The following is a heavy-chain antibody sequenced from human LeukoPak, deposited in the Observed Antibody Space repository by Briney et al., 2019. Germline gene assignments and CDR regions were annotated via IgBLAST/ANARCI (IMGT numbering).Heavy chain of an antibody. V-gene: IGHV4-59*01. CDR1: GGSISSYY. J-gene: IGHJ4*02. CDR2: IYYSGST. CDR3: ARYIAVAFDY. D-gene: IGHD6-19*01. Sequence: PSETLSLTCTVSGGSISSYYWSWLRQPPGKGLVWIGYIYYSGSTNYNPSLKSRVTISVDTSKNQFSLKLSSVTAADTAVYYCARYIAVAFDYWGQGTLVTVSS.